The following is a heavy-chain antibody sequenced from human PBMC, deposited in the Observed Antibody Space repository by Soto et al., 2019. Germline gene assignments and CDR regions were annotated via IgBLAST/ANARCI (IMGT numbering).Heavy chain of an antibody. J-gene: IGHJ6*02. D-gene: IGHD3-3*01. V-gene: IGHV1-58*01. CDR2: IVVVSGNT. Sequence: QARGQRLEWMGWIVVVSGNTNYAQKFQERVTITRDLSTSTVYLELSSLRSEDTAVYYCAADPYYGFWSGHSTTYYYYGMDVWGQGTTVTVSS. CDR3: AADPYYGFWSGHSTTYYYYGMDV.